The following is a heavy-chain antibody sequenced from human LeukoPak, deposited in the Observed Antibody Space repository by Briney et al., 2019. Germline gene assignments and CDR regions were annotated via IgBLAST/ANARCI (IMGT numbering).Heavy chain of an antibody. D-gene: IGHD3-10*01. Sequence: PGGSLRLSCAASGFTFSSYSMNWVRQAPGKGLAWVSSISSSSSYIYYADSVKGRFTISRDNAKNSLYLQMNSLRAEDTAVYYCARDWGGSGSYDWGQGTLVTVSS. CDR2: ISSSSSYI. CDR1: GFTFSSYS. J-gene: IGHJ4*02. V-gene: IGHV3-21*01. CDR3: ARDWGGSGSYD.